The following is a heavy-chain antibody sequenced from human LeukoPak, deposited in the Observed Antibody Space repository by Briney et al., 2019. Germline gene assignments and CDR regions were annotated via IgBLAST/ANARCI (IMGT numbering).Heavy chain of an antibody. J-gene: IGHJ4*02. CDR1: GFTFSNYW. CDR2: IKEDGSEK. V-gene: IGHV3-7*03. Sequence: PGGSLRLSCAASGFTFSNYWMSWVRQAPGKGLEWVANIKEDGSEKHYVDSVKGRFTISRDNAKNSLYLQMNSLRVEDTAVYYRARTIRGYWGQGTLVTVSS. CDR3: ARTIRGY. D-gene: IGHD3-10*01.